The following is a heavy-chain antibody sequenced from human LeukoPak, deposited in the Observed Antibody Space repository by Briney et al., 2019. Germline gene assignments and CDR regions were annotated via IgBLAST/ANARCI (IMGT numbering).Heavy chain of an antibody. CDR1: GFTFSTYT. V-gene: IGHV3-23*01. CDR2: IGSSGGGI. Sequence: GGSLRLSCAASGFTFSTYTMYWVHHPPGKRLEWVSIIGSSGGGIHYADSVKGRFTISRDNSKNALYLQMNSLRVDDTAVYYCARTPPKGDIDTWGQGTMVTVSS. D-gene: IGHD2-21*02. J-gene: IGHJ5*02. CDR3: ARTPPKGDIDT.